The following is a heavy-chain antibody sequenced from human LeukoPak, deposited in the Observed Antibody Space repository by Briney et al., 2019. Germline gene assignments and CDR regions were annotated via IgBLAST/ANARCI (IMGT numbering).Heavy chain of an antibody. CDR2: ISAYNGNT. V-gene: IGHV1-18*01. Sequence: GASVKVSCKASGYTFTSYGISWVRQAPGQGLEWMGWISAYNGNTNYAQKLQGRVTMTTDTSTSTAYMELRGLRSDDTAVYYCARVSPGYSSGWCFDYWGQGTLVTVSS. CDR3: ARVSPGYSSGWCFDY. J-gene: IGHJ4*02. D-gene: IGHD6-19*01. CDR1: GYTFTSYG.